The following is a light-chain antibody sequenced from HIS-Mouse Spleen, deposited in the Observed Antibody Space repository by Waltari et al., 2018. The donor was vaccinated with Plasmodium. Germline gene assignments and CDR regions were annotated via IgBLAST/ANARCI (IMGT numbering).Light chain of an antibody. CDR3: QQYNNWSFT. V-gene: IGKV3-15*01. CDR2: GAS. CDR1: QSVSSN. J-gene: IGKJ3*01. Sequence: EIVMTQSPATLSVSPVERATLSCRASQSVSSNLAWYQQKTGQAPRLLIYGASTRATGIPARFSGSGSGTEFTLTISSLQSEDFAVYYCQQYNNWSFTFGPGTKVDIK.